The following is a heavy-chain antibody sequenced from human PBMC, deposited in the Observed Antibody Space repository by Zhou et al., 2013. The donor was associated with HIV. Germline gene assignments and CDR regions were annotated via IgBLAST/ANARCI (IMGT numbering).Heavy chain of an antibody. J-gene: IGHJ4*02. CDR3: FRGPF. V-gene: IGHV1-2*02. CDR1: GYTFTSYF. D-gene: IGHD5-12*01. CDR2: IRPNNGAT. Sequence: VQLLQSGADVKKPGASVTVSCQASGYTFTSYFIHWVRQAPGQGLEWLGWIRPNNGATKSAQKFLGRVTMTRDASINTAYLALSRLTSGDTAVYYCFRGPFWGQGTLVIVSS.